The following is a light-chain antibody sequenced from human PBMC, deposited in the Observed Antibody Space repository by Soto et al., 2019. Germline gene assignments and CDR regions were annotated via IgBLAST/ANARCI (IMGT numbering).Light chain of an antibody. CDR2: DVS. CDR3: QPRGNWRNRT. V-gene: IGKV3-11*01. CDR1: QSVSSY. Sequence: EIVLTHSRATLSLSPGERATLSCRASQSVSSYLAWYQQKHGQAPRLLIYDVSNRATGIPARFSRSGSGTDFALAASSLAPEDFALYYCQPRGNWRNRTVGQWTKVDIK. J-gene: IGKJ1*01.